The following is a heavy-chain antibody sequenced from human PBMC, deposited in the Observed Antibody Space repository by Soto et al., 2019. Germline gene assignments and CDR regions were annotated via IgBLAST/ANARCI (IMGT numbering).Heavy chain of an antibody. J-gene: IGHJ4*02. Sequence: GGSLRLSCAASGFTFSSYWMHWVRQAPGKGLVWVSRINSDGSSTSYADSVKGRFTISRDNAKNTLYLQMNSLRAEDTAVYYCTKPTLGGYKYGSDPTQSIDYWGQGTLVTVSS. CDR1: GFTFSSYW. CDR3: TKPTLGGYKYGSDPTQSIDY. V-gene: IGHV3-74*01. D-gene: IGHD5-18*01. CDR2: INSDGSST.